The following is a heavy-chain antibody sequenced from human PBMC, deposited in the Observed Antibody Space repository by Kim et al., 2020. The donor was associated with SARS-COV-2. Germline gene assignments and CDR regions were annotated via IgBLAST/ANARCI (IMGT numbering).Heavy chain of an antibody. CDR1: GYTFTGYY. Sequence: ASVKVSCKASGYTFTGYYMHWVRQAPGQGLEWMGWINPNSGGTNYAQKFQGRVTMTRDTSISTAYMELSRLRSDDTAVYYCAREPIVGAFWFDPWGQGTLVTVSS. CDR3: AREPIVGAFWFDP. CDR2: INPNSGGT. J-gene: IGHJ5*02. V-gene: IGHV1-2*02. D-gene: IGHD1-26*01.